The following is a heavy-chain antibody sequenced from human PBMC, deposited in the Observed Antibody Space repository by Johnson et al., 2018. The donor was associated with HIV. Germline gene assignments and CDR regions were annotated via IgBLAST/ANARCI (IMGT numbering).Heavy chain of an antibody. Sequence: AAGGVTFTDAWMNWVRQAPGKGLEWVAFIRYDGTNKYYADSVKGRFTISRDNSKNTLYLQMNSLRAEDTAVYYCAKGHCIAAAGVGAACHAFDIWGQGTMVTVSS. CDR2: IRYDGTNK. CDR1: GVTFTDAW. D-gene: IGHD6-13*01. V-gene: IGHV3-30*02. CDR3: AKGHCIAAAGVGAACHAFDI. J-gene: IGHJ3*02.